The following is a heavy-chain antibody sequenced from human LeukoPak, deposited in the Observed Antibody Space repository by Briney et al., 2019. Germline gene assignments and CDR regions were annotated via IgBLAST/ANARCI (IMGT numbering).Heavy chain of an antibody. D-gene: IGHD3-22*01. V-gene: IGHV3-74*01. J-gene: IGHJ1*01. CDR1: GFTFDDYA. CDR3: ARAPSEIGGYYPEYFRH. Sequence: GGSLRLSCAASGFTFDDYAMHWVRQAPGKGLVWVSRIKRDGRTNYADSVKGRFTISRDNAKNTVSLQMNSLRAEDTGVYYCARAPSEIGGYYPEYFRHWGQGTLVTVSS. CDR2: IKRDGRT.